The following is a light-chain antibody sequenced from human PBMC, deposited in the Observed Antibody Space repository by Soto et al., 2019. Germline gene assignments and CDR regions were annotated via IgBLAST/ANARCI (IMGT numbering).Light chain of an antibody. V-gene: IGLV9-49*01. CDR1: SGYSNYK. Sequence: QSVLTQPPSASASLGASVTLTCTLSSGYSNYKVDWYQQRPGKGPRFVMRVGTGGVVGSKGDGIPDRFSVLGSGLNRYLTIKNIQEEDESDYHCGEGHGSESNCVLVFGGGTQLTVL. CDR3: GEGHGSESNCVLV. CDR2: VGTGGVVG. J-gene: IGLJ3*02.